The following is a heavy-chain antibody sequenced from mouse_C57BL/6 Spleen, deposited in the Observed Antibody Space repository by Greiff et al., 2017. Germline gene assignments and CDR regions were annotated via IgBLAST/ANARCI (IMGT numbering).Heavy chain of an antibody. J-gene: IGHJ2*01. Sequence: EVNVVESEGGLVQPGSSMKLSCTASGFTFSDYYMAWVRQVPEKGLEWVANINYDGSSTYYLDSLKSRFIISRDNAKNILYLQMSSLKSEDTATYYCARDRDSSGLYFDYWGQGTTLTVSS. CDR3: ARDRDSSGLYFDY. CDR2: INYDGSST. D-gene: IGHD3-2*02. CDR1: GFTFSDYY. V-gene: IGHV5-16*01.